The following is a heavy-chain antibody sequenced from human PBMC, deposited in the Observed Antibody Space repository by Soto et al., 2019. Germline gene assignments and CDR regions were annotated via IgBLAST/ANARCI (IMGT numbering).Heavy chain of an antibody. CDR1: GGSFSGYQ. CDR2: INDSGDI. CDR3: ARGLILWFGELSRRGGYYYDMDV. V-gene: IGHV4-34*01. J-gene: IGHJ6*03. D-gene: IGHD3-10*01. Sequence: QVQLQQWGAGLLKPSETLSLTCAVYGGSFSGYQWSWIRQTPGKGLEWIGGINDSGDINYNPSLKSRVTSVVDSPKKHISLRVSSVTAADTAVYYCARGLILWFGELSRRGGYYYDMDVWGKGTTVTVSS.